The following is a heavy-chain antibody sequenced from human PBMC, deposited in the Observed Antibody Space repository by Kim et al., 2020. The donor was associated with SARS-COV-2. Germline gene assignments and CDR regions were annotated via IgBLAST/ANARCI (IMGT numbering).Heavy chain of an antibody. CDR3: AGSGVYRRVGDV. V-gene: IGHV4-59*13. D-gene: IGHD4-4*01. CDR1: GGSISNYY. J-gene: IGHJ6*02. CDR2: IYNTGST. Sequence: SETLSLTCSVSGGSISNYYWSWIRQFPDKGLEWIAYIYNTGSTNYNPSLKSRVTMSVDTSKNQFSLNLISVTAAATAVYYCAGSGVYRRVGDVWGQGTTVTVSS.